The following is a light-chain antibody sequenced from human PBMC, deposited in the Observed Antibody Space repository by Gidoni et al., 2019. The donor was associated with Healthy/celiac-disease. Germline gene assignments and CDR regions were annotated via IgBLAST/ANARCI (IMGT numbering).Light chain of an antibody. CDR2: AAS. CDR1: QSISSY. J-gene: IGKJ2*01. Sequence: IQMTQSPSSLSASVGDRVTITCRASQSISSYLNWYQQKPGKAPKLLIYAASSLQSGVPSRFSGSGSGTDFTLTISSLQPEDFATYYCQQSYSTPNTFGQGTKLEIK. V-gene: IGKV1-39*01. CDR3: QQSYSTPNT.